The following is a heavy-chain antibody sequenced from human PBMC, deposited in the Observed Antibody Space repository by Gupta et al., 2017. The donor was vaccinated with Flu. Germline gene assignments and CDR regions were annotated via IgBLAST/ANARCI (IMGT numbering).Heavy chain of an antibody. D-gene: IGHD6-13*01. CDR3: ASDPSYGSSYYHYFDY. J-gene: IGHJ4*02. V-gene: IGHV3-48*01. Sequence: AAGKGLEWVSYISASSANIHYADSVKGRFTVSRDNAKNSLYLQLNSLRVEDTAVYFCASDPSYGSSYYHYFDYWGLGSLVTVSS. CDR2: ISASSANI.